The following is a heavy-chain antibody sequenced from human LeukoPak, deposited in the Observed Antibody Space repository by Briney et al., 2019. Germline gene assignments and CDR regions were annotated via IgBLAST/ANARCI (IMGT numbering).Heavy chain of an antibody. D-gene: IGHD6-19*01. J-gene: IGHJ4*02. Sequence: PGGSLRLSCAASGFTFSSYWMSWVRQAPGKGLEWVANIKQDGSEKYYVDSVKGRFTISRDNAKNSLYLQMNSLRAEDTAVYYCARDVGAVAGFGRFFLGDLLDYWGQGTLVTVSS. CDR3: ARDVGAVAGFGRFFLGDLLDY. CDR1: GFTFSSYW. V-gene: IGHV3-7*01. CDR2: IKQDGSEK.